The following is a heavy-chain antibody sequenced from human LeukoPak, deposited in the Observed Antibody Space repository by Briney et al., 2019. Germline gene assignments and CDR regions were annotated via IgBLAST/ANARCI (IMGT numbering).Heavy chain of an antibody. J-gene: IGHJ5*02. CDR2: IYTSGNT. D-gene: IGHD3-10*01. CDR3: ATSRFSGGLGRFDP. Sequence: SQTLSLTCTVSGGSISSGTYYWNWIRQPAGKGLEWIGRIYTSGNTIYNPSLKSRITISVDTSKNQVSLKLSSVTAADTAVYYCATSRFSGGLGRFDPWGQGTLVTVSS. V-gene: IGHV4-61*02. CDR1: GGSISSGTYY.